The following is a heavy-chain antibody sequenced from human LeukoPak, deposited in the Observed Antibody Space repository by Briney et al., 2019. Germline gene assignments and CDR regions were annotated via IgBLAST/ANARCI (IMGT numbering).Heavy chain of an antibody. Sequence: PSETLSLTCTVSGGSISSYYWSWIRQPSGKGLEWIGYIYYSGSTNYNPSLKSRVTISVDTSKNQSSLKLSSVTAADTAVYYCARGFTVIDYYGSGKYYYGMDVWGQGTTVTVSS. CDR3: ARGFTVIDYYGSGKYYYGMDV. CDR1: GGSISSYY. CDR2: IYYSGST. J-gene: IGHJ6*02. D-gene: IGHD3-10*01. V-gene: IGHV4-59*01.